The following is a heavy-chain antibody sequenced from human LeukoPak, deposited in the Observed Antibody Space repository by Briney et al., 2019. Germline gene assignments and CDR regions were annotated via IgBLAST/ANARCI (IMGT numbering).Heavy chain of an antibody. J-gene: IGHJ4*02. Sequence: SETLSLTCAVYGGSFSSYYWGWIRQPPGKGLEWIGSIYYSGSTYYNPSLKSRVTIPVDTSKNQFSLKLSSVTAADTAVYYCARVPGMVRGVYYFDYWGQGTLVTVSS. D-gene: IGHD3-10*01. CDR1: GGSFSSYY. CDR2: IYYSGST. CDR3: ARVPGMVRGVYYFDY. V-gene: IGHV4-39*07.